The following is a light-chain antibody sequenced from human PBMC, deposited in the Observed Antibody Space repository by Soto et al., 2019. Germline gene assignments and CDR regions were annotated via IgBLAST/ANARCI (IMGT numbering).Light chain of an antibody. V-gene: IGKV1-6*01. CDR1: QGIIND. CDR3: QQANSFPLT. J-gene: IGKJ4*01. Sequence: IHMTQCQSSLTASVGYIVTITCRSSQGIINDLGWYQQKPGKAPKLLIYAASNLQSGVPSRFSGSGSGTDFTLTISSLQPEDFATYYCQQANSFPLTFGGGSKVDI. CDR2: AAS.